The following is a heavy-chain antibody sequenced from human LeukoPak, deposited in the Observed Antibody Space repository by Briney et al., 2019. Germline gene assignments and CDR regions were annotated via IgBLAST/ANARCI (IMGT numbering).Heavy chain of an antibody. Sequence: GGSLRLSCAASGFTFSSYWMHWVRQAPGKGLVWVSRINSDGSSTSYADSVKGRFTISRDNAKNTLYLQMNSLRAEDRAVYYCERVGGVPPSTTDIVVEPAAMNDYWGQGPLVTVSS. J-gene: IGHJ4*02. CDR2: INSDGSST. CDR3: ERVGGVPPSTTDIVVEPAAMNDY. D-gene: IGHD2-2*01. V-gene: IGHV3-74*01. CDR1: GFTFSSYW.